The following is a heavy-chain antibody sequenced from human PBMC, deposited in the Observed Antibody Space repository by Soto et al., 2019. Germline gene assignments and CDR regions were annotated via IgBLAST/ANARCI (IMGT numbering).Heavy chain of an antibody. J-gene: IGHJ4*02. CDR1: GVTFSSYA. V-gene: IGHV3-30-3*01. CDR3: ARAIPGSWLFDY. D-gene: IGHD2-15*01. CDR2: ISYDGSNK. Sequence: PGGSLRLSCAASGVTFSSYAMHWVRQAPGKGLERVAVISYDGSNKYYSDSVKGRFTISRDNSKNTLYLQMNGLRAEDTAVYSCARAIPGSWLFDYWGQGTLVTVSS.